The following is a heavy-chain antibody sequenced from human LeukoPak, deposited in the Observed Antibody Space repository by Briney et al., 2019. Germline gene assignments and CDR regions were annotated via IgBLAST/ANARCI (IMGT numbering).Heavy chain of an antibody. CDR2: MNPINGNT. J-gene: IGHJ5*02. D-gene: IGHD2-8*01. Sequence: ASVKVSCKASGFTLTNYDINWVRQAPGQGLEWMGWMNPINGNTGYARKFQGRVTITADESTSTAYMELSSLRSEDTAVYYCARGYCTNGVCGWFDPWGQGTLVTVSS. CDR3: ARGYCTNGVCGWFDP. CDR1: GFTLTNYD. V-gene: IGHV1-8*01.